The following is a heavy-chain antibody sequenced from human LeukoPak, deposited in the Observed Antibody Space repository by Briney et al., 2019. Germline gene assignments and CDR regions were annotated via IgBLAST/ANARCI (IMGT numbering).Heavy chain of an antibody. CDR1: GLTFSTYA. CDR3: AKSIDFWSGYSPVLTPFDS. CDR2: ISGRGIST. Sequence: PGGSLRLSCAAYGLTFSTYAMSWVRQAPGKGLEWVSAISGRGISTYYPDSVKGRFTISRDNSKNTLYLQMNSLRGDETAVSYCAKSIDFWSGYSPVLTPFDSWGQGTLVSVSS. D-gene: IGHD3-3*01. V-gene: IGHV3-23*01. J-gene: IGHJ4*02.